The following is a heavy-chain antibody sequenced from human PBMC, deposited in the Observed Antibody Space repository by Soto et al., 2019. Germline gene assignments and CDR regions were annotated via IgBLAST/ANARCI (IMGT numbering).Heavy chain of an antibody. V-gene: IGHV3-30*03. D-gene: IGHD3-3*01. J-gene: IGHJ3*02. CDR2: ISYDGSNK. CDR1: GFTFSSYG. CDR3: ARAAVLRFLYDAFYI. Sequence: PGGSLRLSCAASGFTFSSYGMHWVRQAPGKGLEWVAVISYDGSNKYYADSVKGRFTISRDNSKNTLYLQMNSLRAEDTAVYYCARAAVLRFLYDAFYIWGQGTMVTVSS.